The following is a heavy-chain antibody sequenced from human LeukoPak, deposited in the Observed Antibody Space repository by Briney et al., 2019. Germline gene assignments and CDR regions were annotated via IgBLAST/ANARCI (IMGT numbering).Heavy chain of an antibody. J-gene: IGHJ4*02. CDR1: GYSFTIYW. V-gene: IGHV5-51*01. Sequence: GESLKISCKGSGYSFTIYWIGWVRQMPGKGLEWMGIIYPGDSDTRYSPSFQGQVTISVDKSISTAYLQWSSLKASDTAMYYCALAPSPDYVDRVPFDYWGQGTLVTVSS. CDR3: ALAPSPDYVDRVPFDY. D-gene: IGHD4-17*01. CDR2: IYPGDSDT.